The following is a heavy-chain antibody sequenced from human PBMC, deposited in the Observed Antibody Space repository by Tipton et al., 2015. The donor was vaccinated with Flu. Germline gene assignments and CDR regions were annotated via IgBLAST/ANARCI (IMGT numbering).Heavy chain of an antibody. CDR1: GGSFSGYY. V-gene: IGHV4-34*01. J-gene: IGHJ4*02. Sequence: LRLSCAVYGGSFSGYYWSWIRQPPGKGLEWIGEINHSGSTNYNPSLKSRVTISVDTSKNQFSLKLSSVTAADMAVYYCARGGDSSGWYTYWGQGTLVTVSS. CDR3: ARGGDSSGWYTY. CDR2: INHSGST. D-gene: IGHD6-19*01.